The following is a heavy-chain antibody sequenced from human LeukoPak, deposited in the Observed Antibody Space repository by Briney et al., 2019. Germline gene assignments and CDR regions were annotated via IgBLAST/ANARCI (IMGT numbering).Heavy chain of an antibody. J-gene: IGHJ5*02. D-gene: IGHD3-10*01. CDR3: ARSGGPGTYHQLRYNWFDP. V-gene: IGHV3-21*01. CDR1: GFTLSDYH. Sequence: GGSLRLSCAASGFTLSDYHMNWVRQAPGKGLEWLSSITTIIQYIYYAGAVRGRFTISRDNAKNSLYLQMNSLRGEDTAVYYCARSGGPGTYHQLRYNWFDPWGQGTLVTVSS. CDR2: ITTIIQYI.